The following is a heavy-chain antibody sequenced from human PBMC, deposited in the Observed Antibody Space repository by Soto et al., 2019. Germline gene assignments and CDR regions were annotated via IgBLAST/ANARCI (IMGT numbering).Heavy chain of an antibody. CDR1: GDKFSSYT. CDR2: IIPILGIA. V-gene: IGHV1-69*02. Sequence: SVKVSCKASGDKFSSYTISWVRQAPGQGLEWIGRIIPILGIANYAQKFQGRVTITADKSTSTAYMELSILRSEDTAVYYCASRPDDYWGQGTLVTVSS. CDR3: ASRPDDY. J-gene: IGHJ4*02.